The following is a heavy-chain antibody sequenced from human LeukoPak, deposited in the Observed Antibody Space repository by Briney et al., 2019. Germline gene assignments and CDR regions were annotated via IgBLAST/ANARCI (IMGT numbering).Heavy chain of an antibody. D-gene: IGHD3-10*01. CDR2: ISDSGTNT. J-gene: IGHJ4*02. CDR3: AKEYYTSGRYGRFEY. CDR1: GFTFSAFW. V-gene: IGHV3-23*01. Sequence: GGSLRLSCAASGFTFSAFWMHWVRQAPGKGLEWVSSISDSGTNTYYADSVKGRFTISRDNSKNTLYLQVNSLRAEDTAAYYCAKEYYTSGRYGRFEYWGQGTLVTVSS.